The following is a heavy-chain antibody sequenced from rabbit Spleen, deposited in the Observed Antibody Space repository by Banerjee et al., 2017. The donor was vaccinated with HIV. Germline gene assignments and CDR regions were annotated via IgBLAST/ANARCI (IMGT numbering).Heavy chain of an antibody. CDR1: GFSFSSGYY. CDR3: AGGDYWYRIYL. CDR2: IYTGSGST. Sequence: QEQLKESGGGLVQPEGSLTLTCTASGFSFSSGYYMYWVRQAPGKGLEWIGCIYTGSGSTYYASWAKGRFTITRSTSLNTMTLQMTSLTVADTATYFCAGGDYWYRIYLWGQGTLVTVS. V-gene: IGHV1S45*01. J-gene: IGHJ6*01. D-gene: IGHD2-1*01.